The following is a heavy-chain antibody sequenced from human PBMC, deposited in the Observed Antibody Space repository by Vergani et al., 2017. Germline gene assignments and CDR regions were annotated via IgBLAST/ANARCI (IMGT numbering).Heavy chain of an antibody. CDR3: AKYLPHSTDGLPDS. J-gene: IGHJ4*02. CDR2: IGKDGINT. CDR1: GFTFSNFG. V-gene: IGHV3-30*02. D-gene: IGHD2-15*01. Sequence: QVQLVESAGGAVQPVGSLRLSCAAPGFTFSNFGMHWIRQAPGKGLEWLGYIGKDGINTRYRDAVQGRFTVSRDNSQGILYLQMDSLRSADTALYYCAKYLPHSTDGLPDSWGPGTLVIVSS.